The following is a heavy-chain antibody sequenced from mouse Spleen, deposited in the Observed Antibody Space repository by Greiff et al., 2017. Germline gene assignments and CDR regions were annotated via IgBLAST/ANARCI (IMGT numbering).Heavy chain of an antibody. Sequence: VMLVESGPGLVQPSQSLSITCTVSGFSLTSYGVHWVRQSPGKGLEWLGVIWSGGSTDYNAAFISRLSISKDNSKSQVFFKMNSLQADDTAIYYCARNPDYDYDRTWFAYWGQGTLVTVSA. J-gene: IGHJ3*01. V-gene: IGHV2-2*01. CDR2: IWSGGST. CDR3: ARNPDYDYDRTWFAY. CDR1: GFSLTSYG. D-gene: IGHD2-4*01.